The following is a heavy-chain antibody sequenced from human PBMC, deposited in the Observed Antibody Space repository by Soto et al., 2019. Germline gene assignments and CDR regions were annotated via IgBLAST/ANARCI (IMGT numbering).Heavy chain of an antibody. CDR2: ISGSGGST. Sequence: GSLRLSCAASGFTFSSYAMSWVRQAPGKGLEWVSAISGSGGSTYYADSVKGRFTISRDNSKNTLYLQMNSLRAEDTAVYYCAKDLGSSGYIDYWGQGTLVTVSS. V-gene: IGHV3-23*01. CDR3: AKDLGSSGYIDY. J-gene: IGHJ4*02. D-gene: IGHD3-22*01. CDR1: GFTFSSYA.